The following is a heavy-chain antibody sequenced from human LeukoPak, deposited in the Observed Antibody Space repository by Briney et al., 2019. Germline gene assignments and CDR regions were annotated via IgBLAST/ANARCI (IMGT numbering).Heavy chain of an antibody. CDR1: GFTFSSYW. V-gene: IGHV3-74*01. CDR2: INSDGSST. Sequence: GGSLRLSCAASGFTFSSYWMHWVRQAPGKGLVWVSRINSDGSSTNYADSVKGRFTISRDNAKNTLYLQMNSLRAEDTAVYYCARVARDGYNFYRLFDYWGQGTLVTVSS. CDR3: ARVARDGYNFYRLFDY. J-gene: IGHJ4*02. D-gene: IGHD5-24*01.